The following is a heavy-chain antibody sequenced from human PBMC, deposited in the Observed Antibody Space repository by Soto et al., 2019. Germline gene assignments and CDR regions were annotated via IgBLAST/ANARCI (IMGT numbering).Heavy chain of an antibody. CDR2: ISAYNGNT. V-gene: IGHV1-18*01. J-gene: IGHJ6*03. CDR3: ARYVAVAGIFYYYMDV. CDR1: GYTFTSYG. Sequence: ASVKVSCKASGYTFTSYGISWVRQAPGQGLEWMGWISAYNGNTNYAQKLQGRVTMTTDTSTSTAYMELRSLRSDDTAVYYCARYVAVAGIFYYYMDVWGKGTTVTVSS. D-gene: IGHD6-19*01.